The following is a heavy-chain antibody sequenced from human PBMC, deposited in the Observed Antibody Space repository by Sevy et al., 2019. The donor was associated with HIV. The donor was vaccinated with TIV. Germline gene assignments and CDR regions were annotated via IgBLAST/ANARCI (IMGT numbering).Heavy chain of an antibody. CDR2: ISAYNGNT. D-gene: IGHD3-3*01. CDR1: GYIFSNYG. Sequence: ASVKVSCQASGYIFSNYGISWVRQAPGQGLAWMGWISAYNGNTNYEQKFRGRVTMTTDTSTNTAYMELRSLGSDDTAVYYCARVRYDFWSGYESPHYFYGLDVWGQGTTVTVSS. CDR3: ARVRYDFWSGYESPHYFYGLDV. J-gene: IGHJ6*02. V-gene: IGHV1-18*04.